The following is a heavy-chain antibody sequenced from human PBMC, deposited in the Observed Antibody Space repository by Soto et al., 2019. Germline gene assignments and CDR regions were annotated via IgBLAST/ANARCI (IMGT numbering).Heavy chain of an antibody. J-gene: IGHJ6*04. D-gene: IGHD2-2*02. CDR1: GFSFSRYG. CDR2: ITSDGSIR. V-gene: IGHV3-30-3*01. CDR3: ARDRLFESHTYTYSYDMDG. Sequence: PWGSLRRSWPASGFSFSRYGMKGVRQAPGKGLEWVAVITSDGSIRYYADSVNGRYTISRDNSNNTLFLQLNSLRAEDTAVYYCARDRLFESHTYTYSYDMDGWGKGATVTV.